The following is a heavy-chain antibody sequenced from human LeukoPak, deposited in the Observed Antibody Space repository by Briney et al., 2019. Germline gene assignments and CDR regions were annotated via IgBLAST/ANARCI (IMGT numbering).Heavy chain of an antibody. V-gene: IGHV4-4*07. CDR2: IYTSGSA. J-gene: IGHJ3*02. D-gene: IGHD3-22*01. Sequence: SETLSLTCTVSGGSISSYYWSWLRQPAGKGLEWIGRIYTSGSANYNPSLKSRVTMSVDTSKNQFSLKLSSVTAADTAVYYCARDRGTYYYASSGYYDAFDIWGQGTMVTVSS. CDR1: GGSISSYY. CDR3: ARDRGTYYYASSGYYDAFDI.